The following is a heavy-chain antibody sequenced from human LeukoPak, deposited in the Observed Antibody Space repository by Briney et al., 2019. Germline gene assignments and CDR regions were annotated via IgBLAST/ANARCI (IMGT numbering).Heavy chain of an antibody. D-gene: IGHD6-6*01. Sequence: SVKVSCKASGRTFSSYAISWVRQAPGQGREWMGGIIPIFGTANYAQKFQGRVTITTDESTSTAYMELSSLRSEDTAMYYCARAEWYSSSSYLFDYWGQGSLVIVSS. V-gene: IGHV1-69*05. CDR3: ARAEWYSSSSYLFDY. J-gene: IGHJ4*02. CDR1: GRTFSSYA. CDR2: IIPIFGTA.